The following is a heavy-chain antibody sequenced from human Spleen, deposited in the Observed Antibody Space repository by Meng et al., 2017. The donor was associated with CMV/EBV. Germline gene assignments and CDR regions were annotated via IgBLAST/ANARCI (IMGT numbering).Heavy chain of an antibody. J-gene: IGHJ4*02. CDR3: ARGHDYGDNYFHY. CDR2: INPSSGGT. Sequence: KASGYRFTGYYVHWVRQAPGQGLEWMGWINPSSGGTSYAQKYQGRVTMTRDTSVSTAYMELSSLRSDDTAVYYCARGHDYGDNYFHYWGQGTLVTVSS. V-gene: IGHV1-2*02. CDR1: GYRFTGYY. D-gene: IGHD4-17*01.